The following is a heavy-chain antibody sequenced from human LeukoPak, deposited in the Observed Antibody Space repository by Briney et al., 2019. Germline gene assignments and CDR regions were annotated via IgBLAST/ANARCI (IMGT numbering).Heavy chain of an antibody. CDR1: GGSISSSSYY. V-gene: IGHV4-39*01. Sequence: SETLSLTCTVSGGSISSSSYYWGWIRQPPGKGLEWIGSIYYSGSTYYNPSLKSRVTISVDTSKNQFSLKLSSVTAAGTAVYYCARIVGASDYWGQGTLVTVSS. J-gene: IGHJ4*02. D-gene: IGHD1-26*01. CDR2: IYYSGST. CDR3: ARIVGASDY.